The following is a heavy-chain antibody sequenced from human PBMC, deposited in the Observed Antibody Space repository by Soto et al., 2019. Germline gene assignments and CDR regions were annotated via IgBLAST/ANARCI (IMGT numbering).Heavy chain of an antibody. CDR2: INAGNGNT. D-gene: IGHD6-6*01. CDR3: ARDSTPSSSDYYYGMDV. Sequence: ASVNVSCKASGYTFTSYAMHWVRQAPGQRLEWMGWINAGNGNTKYSQKFQGRVTITRDTSASTAYMELSSLRSEDTAVYYCARDSTPSSSDYYYGMDVWGQGTTVTVSS. V-gene: IGHV1-3*01. CDR1: GYTFTSYA. J-gene: IGHJ6*02.